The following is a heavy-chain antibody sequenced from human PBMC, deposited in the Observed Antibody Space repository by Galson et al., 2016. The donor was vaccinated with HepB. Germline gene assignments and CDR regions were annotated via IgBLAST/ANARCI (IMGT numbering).Heavy chain of an antibody. CDR1: GYTFTNYG. J-gene: IGHJ4*02. CDR2: ISPYNYNT. V-gene: IGHV1-18*01. Sequence: SVKVSCKASGYTFTNYGISWVRQAPGQGLEWIGWISPYNYNTDYAQHFQDRLTLATDTSTSTAYMELRSLRPDDTAVYYCARDWYSGYEYSDFWGQGTLVTVSS. CDR3: ARDWYSGYEYSDF. D-gene: IGHD5-12*01.